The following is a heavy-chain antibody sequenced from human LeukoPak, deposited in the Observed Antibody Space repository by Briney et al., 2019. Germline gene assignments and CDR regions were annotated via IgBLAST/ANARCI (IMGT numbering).Heavy chain of an antibody. D-gene: IGHD3-22*01. CDR3: ARRDRWLLLTAWVYFDY. CDR1: GGTFSGYY. V-gene: IGHV4-34*01. CDR2: INHSGST. Sequence: SETLSLTCAVYGGTFSGYYWSWIRQPPAKGLEWIGEINHSGSTNYNPSLKSRVTISVDTSKNQFSLKLSSVTAADTAVYYCARRDRWLLLTAWVYFDYWGQGTLVTVSS. J-gene: IGHJ4*02.